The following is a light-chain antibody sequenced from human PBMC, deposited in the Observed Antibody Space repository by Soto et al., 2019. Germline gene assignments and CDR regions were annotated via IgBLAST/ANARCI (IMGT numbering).Light chain of an antibody. CDR1: QSISSY. CDR3: QQLKSYPRT. CDR2: AAS. Sequence: DIQMTQSPSSLSASVGDRVTITCRASQSISSYLNWYQQKPGKAPKLLIYAASSLQSGVPSRFSGSGSGTDFTLTISSLQPEDFATYYCQQLKSYPRTFGPGTKVDNK. J-gene: IGKJ3*01. V-gene: IGKV1-39*01.